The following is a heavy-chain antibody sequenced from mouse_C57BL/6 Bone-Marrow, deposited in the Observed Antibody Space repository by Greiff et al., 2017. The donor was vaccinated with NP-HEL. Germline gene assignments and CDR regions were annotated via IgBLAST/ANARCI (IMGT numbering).Heavy chain of an antibody. V-gene: IGHV5-6*01. CDR2: ISSGGSYT. Sequence: EVKLVESGGDLVKPGGSLKLSCAASGFTFSSYGMSWVRQTPDKRLEWVATISSGGSYTYYPDSVKGRFTISRDNAKTTLYLQMSSLKSEDTAMYYCARQLYAMDYWGQGTSVTVSS. J-gene: IGHJ4*01. CDR1: GFTFSSYG. CDR3: ARQLYAMDY.